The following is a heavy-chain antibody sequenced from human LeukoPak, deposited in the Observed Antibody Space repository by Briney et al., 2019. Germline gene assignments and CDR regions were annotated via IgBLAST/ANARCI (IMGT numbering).Heavy chain of an antibody. Sequence: GGSLKLSCAASGFTFSGSSMSWVRQAPGKGLEWVSSISSSSSYIYYADSVKGRFTVSRDNAKNSLYLLMNSLRAEDTAVYYCAKTTVVTLIDYWGQGTLVTVSS. CDR3: AKTTVVTLIDY. D-gene: IGHD4-23*01. CDR1: GFTFSGSS. J-gene: IGHJ4*02. CDR2: ISSSSSYI. V-gene: IGHV3-21*01.